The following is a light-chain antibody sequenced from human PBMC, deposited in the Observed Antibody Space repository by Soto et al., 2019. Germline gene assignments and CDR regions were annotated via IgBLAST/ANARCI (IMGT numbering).Light chain of an antibody. J-gene: IGKJ1*01. V-gene: IGKV3-20*01. CDR3: QQCGSAPLT. Sequence: EIVLTQSPGTLSLSPGERATLSCRASQSVSSSYLVWYQQKPGQAPRLLIDGASSRSTGVPDRYSGSGSGTDFTLTISRLETEDFAVYYCQQCGSAPLTFGQGTQVEIK. CDR1: QSVSSSY. CDR2: GAS.